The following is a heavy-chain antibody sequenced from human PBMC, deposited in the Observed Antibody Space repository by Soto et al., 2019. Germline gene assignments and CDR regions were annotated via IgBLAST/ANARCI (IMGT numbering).Heavy chain of an antibody. CDR1: GDTISTGGYS. CDR2: IYYSGST. V-gene: IGHV4-30-2*05. CDR3: AREEGHPYDFWSGYLNWFDP. Sequence: PSETLSLTCGVSGDTISTGGYSWAWIRQPPGKGLEWIGYIYYSGSTYYNPSLKSRVTISVDTSKNQFSLKLSSVSAADTAVYYCAREEGHPYDFWSGYLNWFDPWGQGTLVTVSS. J-gene: IGHJ5*02. D-gene: IGHD3-3*01.